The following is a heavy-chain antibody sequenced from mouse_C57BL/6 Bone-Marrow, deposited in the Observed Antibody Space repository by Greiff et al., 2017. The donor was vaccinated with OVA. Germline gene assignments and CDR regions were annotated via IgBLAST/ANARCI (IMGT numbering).Heavy chain of an antibody. J-gene: IGHJ3*01. D-gene: IGHD2-5*01. V-gene: IGHV14-4*01. CDR1: GYNIKDDY. Sequence: EVKLQESGAELVRPGASVKLSCTASGYNIKDDYMHWVKQRPEQGLEWIGWIDPENGDTEYASKFQGKATITADTSSNTAYLQLSSLTSEDTAVYYCITYYINRGVAYWGQGTLVTVSA. CDR3: ITYYINRGVAY. CDR2: IDPENGDT.